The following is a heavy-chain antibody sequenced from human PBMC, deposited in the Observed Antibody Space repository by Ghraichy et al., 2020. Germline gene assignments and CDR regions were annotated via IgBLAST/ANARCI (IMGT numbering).Heavy chain of an antibody. J-gene: IGHJ4*02. D-gene: IGHD5-12*01. CDR2: ISGSGGST. Sequence: LSLTCAASGFTFSSYAMSWVRQAPGKGLEWVSAISGSGGSTYYADSVKGRFTISRDNSKNTLYLQMNSLRAEDTAVYYCAKRRGSPYYFDYWGQGTLVTVAS. V-gene: IGHV3-23*01. CDR3: AKRRGSPYYFDY. CDR1: GFTFSSYA.